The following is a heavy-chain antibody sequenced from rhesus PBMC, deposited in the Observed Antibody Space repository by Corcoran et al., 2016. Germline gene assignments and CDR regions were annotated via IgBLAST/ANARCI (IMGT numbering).Heavy chain of an antibody. CDR3: ARDQYGWRFDV. D-gene: IGHD2-15*01. CDR1: GGSISSNY. CDR2: ISGCGCST. J-gene: IGHJ5-1*01. V-gene: IGHV4-173*01. Sequence: QLQLQESGPGLVKPSETLSLTCAVSGGSISSNYWSWIRQPPGKGLAGVGRISGCGCSTTDNLYLWCRVTVSTAPCKNQCSVMLSSVTAADTAVYYCARDQYGWRFDVWGPGVLVTVSS.